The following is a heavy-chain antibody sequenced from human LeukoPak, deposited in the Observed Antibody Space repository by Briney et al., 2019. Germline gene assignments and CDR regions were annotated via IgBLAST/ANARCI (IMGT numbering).Heavy chain of an antibody. CDR3: ARDYYGSGSPRFDY. CDR2: IIPILGIA. CDR1: GGTFSSYA. J-gene: IGHJ4*02. V-gene: IGHV1-69*04. D-gene: IGHD3-10*01. Sequence: SVKVSCKASGGTFSSYAISWVRQAPGQGLEWMGRIIPILGIANYAQKFQGRVTITADKSTSTAYMELSSLRSEDTAVYYCARDYYGSGSPRFDYWGQGTLVTVSS.